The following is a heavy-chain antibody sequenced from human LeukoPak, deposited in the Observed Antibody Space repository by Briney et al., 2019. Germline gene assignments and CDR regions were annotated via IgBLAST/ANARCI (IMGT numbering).Heavy chain of an antibody. CDR2: IHHSGST. Sequence: TSETLSLTCAVSGGSISTSNWWSWVRQPPGKGLEWIGEIHHSGSTNYNPSLKSRVTISVDKSKNEFSLELSSVTAADTAVYYCARRTQYASSISPDYYYAMDVWGQGTMVTVSS. D-gene: IGHD2-2*01. J-gene: IGHJ6*02. V-gene: IGHV4-4*02. CDR1: GGSISTSNW. CDR3: ARRTQYASSISPDYYYAMDV.